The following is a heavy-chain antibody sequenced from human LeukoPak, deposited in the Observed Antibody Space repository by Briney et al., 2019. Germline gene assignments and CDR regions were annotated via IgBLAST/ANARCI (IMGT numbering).Heavy chain of an antibody. Sequence: GESLKISCKGSGYSFTSYWIGWVRQMPGKGLEWMGIIYPGDSETRYSPSFQGQVTISADKSIATAYLEWRSLKASDTAMYYCARGKGYCSAGTCGIFDYWGQGTLVTVSS. CDR2: IYPGDSET. D-gene: IGHD2-15*01. CDR3: ARGKGYCSAGTCGIFDY. V-gene: IGHV5-51*01. CDR1: GYSFTSYW. J-gene: IGHJ4*02.